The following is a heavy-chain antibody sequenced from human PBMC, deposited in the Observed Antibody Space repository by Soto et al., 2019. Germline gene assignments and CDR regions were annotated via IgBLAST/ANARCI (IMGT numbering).Heavy chain of an antibody. Sequence: QVQLVQSGAEVKKPGSSVKVSCKSSGGTFSSYAINWVRQAPGQGLEWMGGIIPLFGVPNYAQKFQGRVTITAGDSTTTAYMELSSLRGEDTGVYYCARAYSSGWSGDFDYWDQGILVTVSS. V-gene: IGHV1-69*12. CDR1: GGTFSSYA. J-gene: IGHJ4*02. D-gene: IGHD6-19*01. CDR3: ARAYSSGWSGDFDY. CDR2: IIPLFGVP.